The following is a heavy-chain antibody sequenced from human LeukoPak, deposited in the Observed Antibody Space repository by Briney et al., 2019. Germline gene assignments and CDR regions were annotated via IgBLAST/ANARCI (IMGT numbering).Heavy chain of an antibody. CDR1: GFTFSSYW. Sequence: PGGSLRLSCAASGFTFSSYWMSWVRQAPGKGLEWVANIKQDGSEKYYVDSVKGRFTISRDNAKNSLYLQMNSLRAEDTAVYYCARDTKWIQLWLRAPLDYWGQGTLVTVSS. J-gene: IGHJ4*02. CDR2: IKQDGSEK. V-gene: IGHV3-7*01. D-gene: IGHD5-18*01. CDR3: ARDTKWIQLWLRAPLDY.